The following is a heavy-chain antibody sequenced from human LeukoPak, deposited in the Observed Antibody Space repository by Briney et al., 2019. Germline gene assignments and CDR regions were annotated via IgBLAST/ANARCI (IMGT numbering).Heavy chain of an antibody. Sequence: GGSLILFCSASGFTTSSYARSCVRHAPGKGLEWVSAISGSGGSTYYADSVKGGFTISTDNSKNTLYLQMNSMRAEETAAYYCSKDGEGLYYYDYIDVWGKGTTVTVSS. J-gene: IGHJ6*03. D-gene: IGHD7-27*01. V-gene: IGHV3-23*01. CDR2: ISGSGGST. CDR1: GFTTSSYA. CDR3: SKDGEGLYYYDYIDV.